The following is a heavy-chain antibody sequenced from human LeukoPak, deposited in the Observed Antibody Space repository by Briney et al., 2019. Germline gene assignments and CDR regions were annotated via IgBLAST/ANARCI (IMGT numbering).Heavy chain of an antibody. CDR1: GYTLTELS. Sequence: ASVKVSCKVSGYTLTELSMHWVRQAPGKGLEWMGGFDPEDGETIYAQKFQGRVTMTEDTSTDTAYMELSSLRSDDTAVYYCARGFAAAGTGWFDPWGQGTLVTVSS. CDR3: ARGFAAAGTGWFDP. J-gene: IGHJ5*02. D-gene: IGHD6-13*01. CDR2: FDPEDGET. V-gene: IGHV1-24*01.